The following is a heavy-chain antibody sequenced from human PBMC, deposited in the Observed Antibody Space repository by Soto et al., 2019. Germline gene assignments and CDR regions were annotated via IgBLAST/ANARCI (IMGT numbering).Heavy chain of an antibody. CDR1: GGSFSGYY. J-gene: IGHJ6*02. Sequence: PSETLSLTCAVYGGSFSGYYWSWIRQPPGEGLEWIGEINHSGSTNYNPSLKSRVTISVDTSKNQFSLKLSSVTAADTAVYYCAKDLERAKRWLQLVYGMDVWGQGTTVTVSS. CDR3: AKDLERAKRWLQLVYGMDV. D-gene: IGHD5-18*01. CDR2: INHSGST. V-gene: IGHV4-34*01.